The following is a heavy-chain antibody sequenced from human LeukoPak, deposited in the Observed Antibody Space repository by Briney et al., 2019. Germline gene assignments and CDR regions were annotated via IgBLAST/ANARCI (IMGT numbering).Heavy chain of an antibody. V-gene: IGHV1-18*01. CDR2: ISAYNGNT. J-gene: IGHJ4*02. Sequence: ASVKVSCKASGYTFTSYGISWVRRAPGQELEWMVWISAYNGNTNYAQKLQGRVTMTTDTSTSTAYMELRSLRSDDTAVYYCARMSDILTGYYSHLDYWGQGTLVTVSS. D-gene: IGHD3-9*01. CDR1: GYTFTSYG. CDR3: ARMSDILTGYYSHLDY.